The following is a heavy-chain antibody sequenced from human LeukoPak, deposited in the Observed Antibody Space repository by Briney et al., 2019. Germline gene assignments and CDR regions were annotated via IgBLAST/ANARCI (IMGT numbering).Heavy chain of an antibody. CDR2: IRYDGSNK. CDR3: AKDLGVVNPFDY. D-gene: IGHD3-22*01. J-gene: IGHJ4*02. Sequence: GGSLRLSCAASGFTFSSYGMHWVRQSPGKRLEWVAFIRYDGSNKYYADSVKGRFTISRDNSKNTLYLQMNSLRAEDTAVYYCAKDLGVVNPFDYWGQGTLVTVSS. V-gene: IGHV3-30*02. CDR1: GFTFSSYG.